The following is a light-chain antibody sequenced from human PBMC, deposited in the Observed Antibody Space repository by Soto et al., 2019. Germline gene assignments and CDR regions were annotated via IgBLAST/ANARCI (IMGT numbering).Light chain of an antibody. Sequence: QSALTQPRSVSGSPGQSVTISCTGTSSDFGGYNFVSWYQHRPGKAPKLMIYAVSNRPSGVSNRFSGSKSGNTASLTISGLQAEDEADYYCCSYTSYSPYVFGTGTKVTVL. CDR3: CSYTSYSPYV. CDR2: AVS. J-gene: IGLJ1*01. CDR1: SSDFGGYNF. V-gene: IGLV2-14*01.